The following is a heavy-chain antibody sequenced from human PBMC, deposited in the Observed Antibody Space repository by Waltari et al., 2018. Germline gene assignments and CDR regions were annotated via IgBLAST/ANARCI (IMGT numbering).Heavy chain of an antibody. Sequence: QLQLQESGPGLVKPSETLSLTCTVSGGSISSSSYYWGWIRQPPGKGLEWIGSIYYSGSTYYNPSLKSRVTISVDTSKNQFSLKLSSVTAADTAVYYCATTTGSSGYYYVFDYWGQGTLVTVSS. V-gene: IGHV4-39*01. J-gene: IGHJ4*02. CDR3: ATTTGSSGYYYVFDY. CDR2: IYYSGST. D-gene: IGHD3-22*01. CDR1: GGSISSSSYY.